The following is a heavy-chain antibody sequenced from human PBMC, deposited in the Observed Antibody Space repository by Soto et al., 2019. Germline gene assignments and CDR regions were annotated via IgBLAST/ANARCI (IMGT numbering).Heavy chain of an antibody. Sequence: QVQLQESGPGLVKPSQTLSLTCTVSGGSISSGIFCWSGIRQDPGKGLEWMGCIFYSGSTYYNPTLKSRVTISLDMSKNQFSLRLNSVTAADTAVYYCARGVLNWGQGTLVTVSS. CDR2: IFYSGST. J-gene: IGHJ4*02. V-gene: IGHV4-31*03. D-gene: IGHD2-8*01. CDR3: ARGVLN. CDR1: GGSISSGIFC.